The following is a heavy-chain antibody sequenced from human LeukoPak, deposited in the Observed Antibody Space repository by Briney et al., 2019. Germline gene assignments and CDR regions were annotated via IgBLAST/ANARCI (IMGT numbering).Heavy chain of an antibody. CDR2: IYHSGST. D-gene: IGHD2-21*01. J-gene: IGHJ4*02. V-gene: IGHV4-38-2*02. Sequence: SETLSLTCTVSGYSISSGHYWGWIRQPPGKGLAWIGSIYHSGSTYYNPSLKSRVTISVDTSKNQFSLKLTSVTAADTAVYYCARVAGFFDSRGQGTLVTVSS. CDR1: GYSISSGHY. CDR3: ARVAGFFDS.